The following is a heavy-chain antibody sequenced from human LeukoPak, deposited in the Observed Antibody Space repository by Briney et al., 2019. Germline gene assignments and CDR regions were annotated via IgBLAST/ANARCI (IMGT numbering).Heavy chain of an antibody. CDR3: ARHQVVPAAIIGNWFDP. CDR1: GGSISSSSYY. D-gene: IGHD2-2*01. V-gene: IGHV4-39*01. J-gene: IGHJ5*02. CDR2: IYYSGST. Sequence: PSETLSLTCTVSGGSISSSSYYWGWIRQPPGKVLEWIGSIYYSGSTYYNPSLKSRVTISVDTSKNQFSLKLSSVTAADTAVYYCARHQVVPAAIIGNWFDPWGQGTLVTVSS.